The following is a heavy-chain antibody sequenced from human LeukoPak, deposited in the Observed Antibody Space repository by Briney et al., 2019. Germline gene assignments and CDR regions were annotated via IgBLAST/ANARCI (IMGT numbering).Heavy chain of an antibody. Sequence: SETLSLTCAVYGGSFSGYYWSWIRQPPGKGLEWIGEINHSGSTNYNPSLKRRVTISVYTSKNQFSLTLTSVTAADTAVYYCAPPHGEHAFDIWGQGTMVTVSS. CDR2: INHSGST. CDR1: GGSFSGYY. CDR3: APPHGEHAFDI. J-gene: IGHJ3*02. V-gene: IGHV4-34*01.